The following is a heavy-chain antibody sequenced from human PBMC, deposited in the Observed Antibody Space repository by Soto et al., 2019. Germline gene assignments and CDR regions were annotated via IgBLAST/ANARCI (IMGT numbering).Heavy chain of an antibody. CDR1: GGSISSYY. D-gene: IGHD6-19*01. J-gene: IGHJ4*02. Sequence: SETLSLTCTVSGGSISSYYWSWIRQPPGKGLEWIGYIYYSGSTNYNPSLKSRVTISVDTSKNQFSLKLSSVTAADTAVYYCARVYSSGWYLVFDYWGQGTLVTVSS. CDR2: IYYSGST. V-gene: IGHV4-59*01. CDR3: ARVYSSGWYLVFDY.